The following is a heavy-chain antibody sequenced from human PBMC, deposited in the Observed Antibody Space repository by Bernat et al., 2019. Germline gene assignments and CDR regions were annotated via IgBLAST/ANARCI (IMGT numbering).Heavy chain of an antibody. CDR2: IYYSGTT. CDR3: ARLDFWTGSGASYFDL. Sequence: QVQLQESGPGLVKPSETLSLTCTVSGGSVSSSSYYWGWVRQPPGKGLEWIGNIYYSGTTYFNPSLKSRITVSVDTSKNQFSLKLSSVTAADTAVYYCARLDFWTGSGASYFDLWGQGTLVTVSS. J-gene: IGHJ4*02. CDR1: GGSVSSSSYY. D-gene: IGHD3/OR15-3a*01. V-gene: IGHV4-39*01.